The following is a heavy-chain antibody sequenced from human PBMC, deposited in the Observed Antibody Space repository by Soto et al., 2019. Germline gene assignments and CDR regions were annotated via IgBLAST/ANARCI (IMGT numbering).Heavy chain of an antibody. CDR1: GFTFSSYG. D-gene: IGHD3-22*01. J-gene: IGHJ4*02. V-gene: IGHV3-74*01. CDR2: INSDGSST. CDR3: ARDYYDSSGSVYFDY. Sequence: GGSLRLSCAASGFTFSSYGIHWVRQAPGKGLVWVARINSDGSSTSYADSVKGRFTISRDNSKNTLYLQMNSLRAEDTAVYYCARDYYDSSGSVYFDYWGQGTLVTVSS.